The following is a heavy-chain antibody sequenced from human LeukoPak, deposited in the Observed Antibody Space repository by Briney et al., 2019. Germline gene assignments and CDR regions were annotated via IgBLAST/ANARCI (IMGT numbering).Heavy chain of an antibody. V-gene: IGHV4-59*01. J-gene: IGHJ4*02. Sequence: SETLSLTCTASGGSISSYYWSWIRQPPGKGLEWIGYIYYSGSTNYNPSLKSRVTISVDTSKNQFSLKLSSVTAADTAVYYCAREWGPDTKYFDYWGQGTLVTVSS. D-gene: IGHD5-18*01. CDR2: IYYSGST. CDR3: AREWGPDTKYFDY. CDR1: GGSISSYY.